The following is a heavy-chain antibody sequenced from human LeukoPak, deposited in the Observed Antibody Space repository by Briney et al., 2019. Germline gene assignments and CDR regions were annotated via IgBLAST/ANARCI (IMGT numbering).Heavy chain of an antibody. D-gene: IGHD2-8*01. CDR3: AKVSVGPLSRPTHVALYYGMDV. CDR2: IGSSGATT. Sequence: PGGSLRVSCEASGFTFNKFAMSWVRQAPGKGPEWVSAIGSSGATTFYADSVKGRCTISRDNSKNTVYLEMNSLRAEDTAIYYCAKVSVGPLSRPTHVALYYGMDVWGQGTTVTVSS. V-gene: IGHV3-23*01. J-gene: IGHJ6*02. CDR1: GFTFNKFA.